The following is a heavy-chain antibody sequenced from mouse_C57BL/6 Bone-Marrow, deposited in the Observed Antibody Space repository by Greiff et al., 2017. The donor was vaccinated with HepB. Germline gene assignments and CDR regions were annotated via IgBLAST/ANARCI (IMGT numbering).Heavy chain of an antibody. CDR2: IYPSDSET. CDR3: AREDTTVDSYWYFDV. D-gene: IGHD1-1*01. Sequence: QVQLQQPGAELVRPGSSVKLSCKASGYTFTSYWMDWVKQRPGQGLEWIGNIYPSDSETHYNQKFKDKATLTVDKSSSTAYMQLSSLTSEDSAVYYCAREDTTVDSYWYFDVWDTGTTVTVSS. J-gene: IGHJ1*03. V-gene: IGHV1-61*01. CDR1: GYTFTSYW.